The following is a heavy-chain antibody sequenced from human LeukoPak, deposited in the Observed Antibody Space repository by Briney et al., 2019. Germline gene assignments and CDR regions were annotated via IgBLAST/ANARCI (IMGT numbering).Heavy chain of an antibody. J-gene: IGHJ4*02. Sequence: GGSLRLSCAASGFTFSSYGMSWVRQAPGKGLEWVSAISGSGGSTYYADSVKGRFTISRDNSKNTLYLQMNSLRAEDTAVYYCAKDLWFGESTSGFDYWGQGTLVTVSS. CDR1: GFTFSSYG. D-gene: IGHD3-10*01. V-gene: IGHV3-23*01. CDR2: ISGSGGST. CDR3: AKDLWFGESTSGFDY.